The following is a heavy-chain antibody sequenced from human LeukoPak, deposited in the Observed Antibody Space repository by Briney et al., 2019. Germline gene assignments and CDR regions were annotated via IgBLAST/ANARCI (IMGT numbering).Heavy chain of an antibody. CDR1: GFTFSDYY. Sequence: GGSLRLSCVASGFTFSDYYMSWIRQAPGKGLEWVSYISGSSSYTNYADSVKGRFTISRDNARNSLYLQMNSLRAEDTAVYYCARDTYSSSSFDYWGQGTLVTVSS. J-gene: IGHJ4*02. CDR3: ARDTYSSSSFDY. D-gene: IGHD6-6*01. V-gene: IGHV3-11*06. CDR2: ISGSSSYT.